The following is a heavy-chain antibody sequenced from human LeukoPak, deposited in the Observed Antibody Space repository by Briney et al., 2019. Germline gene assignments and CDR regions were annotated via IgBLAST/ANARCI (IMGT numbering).Heavy chain of an antibody. J-gene: IGHJ4*02. V-gene: IGHV1-8*02. CDR2: MNPNSGNT. D-gene: IGHD3-9*01. Sequence: GASVKVSCKASGYTFTGYYMHWVRQAPGQGLEWMGWMNPNSGNTGYAQKFQGRVTMTRNTSISTAYMELSSLRSEDTAVYYCARAPGGRYYDILTGYSLGYWGQGTLVTVSS. CDR3: ARAPGGRYYDILTGYSLGY. CDR1: GYTFTGYY.